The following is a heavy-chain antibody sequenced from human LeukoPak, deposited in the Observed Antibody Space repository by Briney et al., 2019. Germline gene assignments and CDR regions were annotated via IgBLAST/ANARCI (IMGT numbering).Heavy chain of an antibody. D-gene: IGHD2-2*01. CDR1: GFTVSSNS. CDR2: FYSGGDT. CDR3: AKVLYCSSTSCYEGIDF. Sequence: GGSLRLSCAASGFTVSSNSMSWVRQAPGKGLEWVSIFYSGGDTYYSDSVKGRFTISRDNSKNTLYMQMNSLRAEDTAVCYCAKVLYCSSTSCYEGIDFWGQGTLVTVSS. V-gene: IGHV3-53*05. J-gene: IGHJ4*02.